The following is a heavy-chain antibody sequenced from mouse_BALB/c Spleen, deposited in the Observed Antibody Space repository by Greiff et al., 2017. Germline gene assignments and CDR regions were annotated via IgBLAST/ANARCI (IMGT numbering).Heavy chain of an antibody. J-gene: IGHJ2*01. CDR2: IYPGDGST. Sequence: LQESGPELVKPGALVKISCKASGYTFTSYDINWVKQRPGQGLEWIGWIYPGDGSTKYNEKFKGKATLTADKSSSTAYMQLSSLTSEDSAVYYCVCVPSTVVATPFDYWGQGTTLTVSS. CDR1: GYTFTSYD. D-gene: IGHD1-1*01. V-gene: IGHV1S33*01. CDR3: VCVPSTVVATPFDY.